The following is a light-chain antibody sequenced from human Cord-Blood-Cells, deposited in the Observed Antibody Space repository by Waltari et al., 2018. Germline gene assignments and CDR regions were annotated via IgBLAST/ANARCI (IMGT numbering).Light chain of an antibody. CDR2: DVR. CDR1: SSDVGGYNY. Sequence: QSALTQPRPVSGSPGQSVTISCTGTSSDVGGYNYDSWYQQHPGNAPKLMIYDVRKRPSGVPDRFSGSKSGNTASLTISGLQAEDEADYYCCSYAGSSWVFGGGTKLTVL. V-gene: IGLV2-11*01. CDR3: CSYAGSSWV. J-gene: IGLJ3*02.